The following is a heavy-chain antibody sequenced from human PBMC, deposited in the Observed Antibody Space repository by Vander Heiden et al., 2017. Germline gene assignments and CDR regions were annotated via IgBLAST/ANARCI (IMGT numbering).Heavy chain of an antibody. V-gene: IGHV3-13*01. D-gene: IGHD1-7*01. CDR3: AREAGTYGMDV. CDR2: IGTAGDT. Sequence: ASGFTFSSYDMHWVRQATGKGLEWVSAIGTAGDTYYPGSVKGRFTISRENAKNSLYLQMNSLRAGDTAVYYCAREAGTYGMDVWGQGTTVTVSS. J-gene: IGHJ6*02. CDR1: GFTFSSYD.